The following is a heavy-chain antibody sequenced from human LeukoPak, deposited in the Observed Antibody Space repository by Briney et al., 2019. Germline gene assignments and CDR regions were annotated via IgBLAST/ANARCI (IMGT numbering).Heavy chain of an antibody. CDR2: ISYDGSNK. V-gene: IGHV3-30-3*01. CDR1: GFTFSSYA. J-gene: IGHJ1*01. CDR3: ARPDYGSGSFYFQH. Sequence: PGGSLRLSCAASGFTFSSYAMHWVRQAPGKGLEWVAVISYDGSNKYYADSVKGRFTISRDNSKNTLYLQMNSLRAEDTAVYYCARPDYGSGSFYFQHWGQGTLVTVSS. D-gene: IGHD3-10*01.